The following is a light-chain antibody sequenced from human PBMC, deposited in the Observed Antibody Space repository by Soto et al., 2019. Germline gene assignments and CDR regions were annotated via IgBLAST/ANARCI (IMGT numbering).Light chain of an antibody. CDR1: QSVSSNS. CDR2: GAS. J-gene: IGKJ1*01. CDR3: QQRSNWPPTWT. V-gene: IGKV3D-20*02. Sequence: EIVLTQSPGTLSLSPGERATLSCRASQSVSSNSLAWFQLKPGQAPRLLIYGASSRATGIPDRFSGSGSGTDFTLTISSLEPEDFAVYYCQQRSNWPPTWTFGQGTKVEIK.